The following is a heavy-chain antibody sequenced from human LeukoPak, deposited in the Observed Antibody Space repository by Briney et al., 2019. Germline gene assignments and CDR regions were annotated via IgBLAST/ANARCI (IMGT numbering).Heavy chain of an antibody. CDR3: ARDQTYSGSGIYTYFDY. Sequence: SETLSLTCTVSGGSISSGGYYWSWIRQPAGKGLEYLGRIYSTGSTNYYPSLRSRVTISVDTSKNHFSLKLSSVTAADTAVYYCARDQTYSGSGIYTYFDYWGQGILVTVSS. CDR1: GGSISSGGYY. CDR2: IYSTGST. D-gene: IGHD3-10*01. V-gene: IGHV4-61*02. J-gene: IGHJ4*02.